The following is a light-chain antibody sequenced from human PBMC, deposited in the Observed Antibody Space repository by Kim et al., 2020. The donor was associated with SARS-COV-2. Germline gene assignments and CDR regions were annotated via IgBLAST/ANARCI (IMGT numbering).Light chain of an antibody. V-gene: IGKV1-27*01. Sequence: DIQMTQSPSSLSASVGDRVTLTCRASQDISNNLAWFQHKPGKAPKLLIYGASALHSEVPSRFSGSGTGTDFTLTISSLQPEDVATFYCQSYISVPWTFGQGTKVDIK. CDR3: QSYISVPWT. CDR1: QDISNN. J-gene: IGKJ1*01. CDR2: GAS.